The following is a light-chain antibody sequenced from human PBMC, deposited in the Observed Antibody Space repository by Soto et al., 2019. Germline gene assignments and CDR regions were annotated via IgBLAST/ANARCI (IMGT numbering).Light chain of an antibody. CDR1: SSDVGEYNY. CDR3: SSYSTATRGVL. CDR2: DVS. V-gene: IGLV2-11*01. Sequence: QSALTQPRSVSGSPGQSVTISCTGSSSDVGEYNYVSWYQHHPGNAPKLMIYDVSKRPSGVSDRFSGSRSDNTASLTISGLQADDEAMYYCSSYSTATRGVLFGGGTKLTVL. J-gene: IGLJ2*01.